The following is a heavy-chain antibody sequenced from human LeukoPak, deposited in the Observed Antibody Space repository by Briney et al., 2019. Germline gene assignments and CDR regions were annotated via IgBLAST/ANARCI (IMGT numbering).Heavy chain of an antibody. CDR3: AGALGSSSWWVSWFDP. V-gene: IGHV5-51*01. D-gene: IGHD6-13*01. J-gene: IGHJ5*02. CDR1: GYSFTSYW. CDR2: IYPGDSDT. Sequence: GESLKISCKGSGYSFTSYWIGWVRQMPGKGLEWMGIIYPGDSDTRYSPSFQGQVTISADKSISTAYLQWSSLKASDTAMYYCAGALGSSSWWVSWFDPWGQGTLVTVSS.